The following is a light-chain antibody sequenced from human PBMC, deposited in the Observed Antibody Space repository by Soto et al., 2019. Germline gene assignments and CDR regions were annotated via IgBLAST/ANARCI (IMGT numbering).Light chain of an antibody. CDR2: YDD. Sequence: QSVLTQPPSVSGAPGQRVTIFCSGSSSNIGNNAVNWYQQLPGKPPRALIYYDDLLPSGVSKRFSGSKSGTSVSLAISGLQSADEGDYYCASWDDTLSGVVFGGGTKVTVL. CDR1: SSNIGNNA. CDR3: ASWDDTLSGVV. V-gene: IGLV1-36*01. J-gene: IGLJ3*02.